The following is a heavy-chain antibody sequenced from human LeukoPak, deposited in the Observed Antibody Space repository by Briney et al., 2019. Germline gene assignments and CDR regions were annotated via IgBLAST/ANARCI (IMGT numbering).Heavy chain of an antibody. Sequence: GGSLRPSCAASGFTFSSYAMSWVRQAPGKGLEWVSAISGSGGSTYYADSVKGRFTISRDNSKNTLYLQMNSLRAEDTAVYYCARDSSSALRLTEWGQGTLVTVSS. CDR2: ISGSGGST. V-gene: IGHV3-23*01. CDR3: ARDSSSALRLTE. D-gene: IGHD2-21*01. J-gene: IGHJ4*02. CDR1: GFTFSSYA.